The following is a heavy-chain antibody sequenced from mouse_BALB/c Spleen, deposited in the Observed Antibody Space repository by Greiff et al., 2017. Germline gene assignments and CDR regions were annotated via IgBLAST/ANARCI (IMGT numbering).Heavy chain of an antibody. J-gene: IGHJ4*01. CDR2: ISYSGST. CDR3: ARPSKNYYAMDY. V-gene: IGHV3-2*02. CDR1: GYSITSDYA. Sequence: EVQGVESGPGLVKPSQSLSLTCTVTGYSITSDYAWNWIRQFPGNKLEWMGYISYSGSTSYNPSLKSRISITRDTSKNQFFLQLNSVTTEDTATYYCARPSKNYYAMDYWGQGTSVTVSS.